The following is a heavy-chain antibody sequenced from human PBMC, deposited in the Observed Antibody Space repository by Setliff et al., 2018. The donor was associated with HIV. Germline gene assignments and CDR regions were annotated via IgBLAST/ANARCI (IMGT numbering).Heavy chain of an antibody. CDR2: IYFSGSI. Sequence: PSETLSLTCIVSGGSISGYYWSWIRQPAEKGLEWIGRIYFSGSINYNPSLKSRVTMSVDTSKNQFSLKLTSVTAADTAVYYCARDLPELTGRSFDPWGQGMLVTVSS. V-gene: IGHV4-4*07. CDR3: ARDLPELTGRSFDP. J-gene: IGHJ5*02. D-gene: IGHD7-27*01. CDR1: GGSISGYY.